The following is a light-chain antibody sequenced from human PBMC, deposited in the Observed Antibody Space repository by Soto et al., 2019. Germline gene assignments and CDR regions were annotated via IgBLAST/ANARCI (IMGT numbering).Light chain of an antibody. CDR3: QQYSTARKT. CDR2: GAS. J-gene: IGKJ1*01. Sequence: DIVLTQSPGTLSLSPGERATLSCRASQSVRSSFLAWYQQKPGQAPRLLMYGASRRATGIPDRFSGSGSGTDFTLSISRLEPEDFAVYYCQQYSTARKTFGQGNKVEIK. CDR1: QSVRSSF. V-gene: IGKV3-20*01.